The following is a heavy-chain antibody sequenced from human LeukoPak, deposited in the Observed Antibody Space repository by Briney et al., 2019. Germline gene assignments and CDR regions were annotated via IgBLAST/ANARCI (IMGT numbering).Heavy chain of an antibody. J-gene: IGHJ4*02. CDR2: IYPRDGST. CDR1: GYTFTSNY. CDR3: ARDQEGFDY. Sequence: ASVKVSCKASGYTFTSNYIHWVRQAPGQGLEWMGMIYPRDGSTSYAQKLQGRVTVTRDTSPSTVHMELSGLRSEDTAVYYCARDQEGFDYWGQGTLVTVSS. V-gene: IGHV1-46*01.